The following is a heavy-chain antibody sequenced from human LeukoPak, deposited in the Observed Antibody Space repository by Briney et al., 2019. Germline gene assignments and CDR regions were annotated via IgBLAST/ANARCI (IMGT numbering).Heavy chain of an antibody. Sequence: GGSLRLSCAASGFTFSSYSMNWVRQAPGKGLEWVASIRGDGSQKSAVDSVRGRISISRDNAKNSVYLQMDSLRAEDTAVYYCARGPTNGQAFDYWGQGTLVSVSS. CDR2: IRGDGSQK. D-gene: IGHD2-8*01. J-gene: IGHJ4*02. CDR1: GFTFSSYS. V-gene: IGHV3-7*01. CDR3: ARGPTNGQAFDY.